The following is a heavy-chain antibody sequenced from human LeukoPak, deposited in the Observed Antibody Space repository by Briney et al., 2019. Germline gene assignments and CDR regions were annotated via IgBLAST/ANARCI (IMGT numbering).Heavy chain of an antibody. CDR2: IKQDGSEF. V-gene: IGHV3-7*02. CDR3: ASARGYSYNPLFDY. Sequence: QPGGSLRLSCAASGFTFSSYWMSWVRQAPGKGLEWVANIKQDGSEFYYVDAVKGRFTISRDNAKNSLYLQMNRLRADDTAVYYCASARGYSYNPLFDYWGQGTLVTVSS. D-gene: IGHD5-12*01. J-gene: IGHJ4*02. CDR1: GFTFSSYW.